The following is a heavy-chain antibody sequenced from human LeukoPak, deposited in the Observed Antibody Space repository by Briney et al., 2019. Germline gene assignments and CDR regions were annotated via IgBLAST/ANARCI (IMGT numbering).Heavy chain of an antibody. Sequence: GGSLRLSCVASGFTFRLYVMTWVRQAPGKGLEWDPAITGSGGSIYYADSVRGRFTISRDNSKNTLYLQMNSLRAEDTAVYYCAHPSTPDYGGLDYWGQGTLVTVSS. D-gene: IGHD4-17*01. CDR2: ITGSGGSI. V-gene: IGHV3-23*01. J-gene: IGHJ4*02. CDR3: AHPSTPDYGGLDY. CDR1: GFTFRLYV.